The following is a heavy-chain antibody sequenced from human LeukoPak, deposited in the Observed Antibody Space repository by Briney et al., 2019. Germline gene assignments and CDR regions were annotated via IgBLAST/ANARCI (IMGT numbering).Heavy chain of an antibody. D-gene: IGHD3-22*01. Sequence: GGSLRLSCAASGFTFTNYGMHWVRQAPGKGLEWVAFIGYDGSNKYYADSVKGRFTVSRDKSKNTLYLQMNSLRTEDTAVYYCAKGLYYKDRSGYPAWGQGTLVTISS. CDR1: GFTFTNYG. CDR3: AKGLYYKDRSGYPA. J-gene: IGHJ5*02. CDR2: IGYDGSNK. V-gene: IGHV3-30*02.